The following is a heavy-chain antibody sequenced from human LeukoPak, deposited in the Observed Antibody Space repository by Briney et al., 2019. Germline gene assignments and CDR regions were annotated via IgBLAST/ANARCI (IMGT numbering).Heavy chain of an antibody. J-gene: IGHJ4*02. D-gene: IGHD1-26*01. CDR1: GGSISGHF. CDR2: VSYSGNT. CDR3: ARGGASSRYFGY. V-gene: IGHV4-59*11. Sequence: SETLSLTCTVSGGSISGHFWSWIRQPPGKGLEWIGYVSYSGNTNYNPSFNGRVTISLDTSKSQFPLSLNSVTAADTAVYFCARGGASSRYFGYWGQGTLVTVSS.